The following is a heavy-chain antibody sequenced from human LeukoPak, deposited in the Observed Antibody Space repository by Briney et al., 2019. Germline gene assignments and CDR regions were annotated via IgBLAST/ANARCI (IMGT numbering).Heavy chain of an antibody. CDR2: IYHSGST. CDR1: GGSISSSNW. Sequence: PSQTLSLTCAVSGGSISSSNWWSWVRQPPGKGLEWIGEIYHSGSTNYNPSLKSRVTISVDKSKNQFSLKLSSVTAADTAVYYCAREGVGATPGRVFDIRGQGTMVTVSS. J-gene: IGHJ3*02. D-gene: IGHD1-26*01. V-gene: IGHV4-4*02. CDR3: AREGVGATPGRVFDI.